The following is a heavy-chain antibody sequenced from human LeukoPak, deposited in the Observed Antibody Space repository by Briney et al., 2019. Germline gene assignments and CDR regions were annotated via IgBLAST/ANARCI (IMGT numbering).Heavy chain of an antibody. CDR3: AKPSYCGGDCYPEGFDY. Sequence: GGSLRLSCAASGFTFSNYAMSWVRQAPGKGLEWVSAISGSGGSTYYADSVKGRFTISRDNSKNTLYLQMNSLRAEDTAVYYCAKPSYCGGDCYPEGFDYWGQGTLVTVSS. J-gene: IGHJ4*02. CDR2: ISGSGGST. D-gene: IGHD2-21*02. V-gene: IGHV3-23*01. CDR1: GFTFSNYA.